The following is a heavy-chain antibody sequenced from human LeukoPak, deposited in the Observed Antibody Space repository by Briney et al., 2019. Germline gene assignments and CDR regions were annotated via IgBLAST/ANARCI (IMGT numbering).Heavy chain of an antibody. Sequence: GASVKVSCKASGGTFSSYAISWVRQAPGQGLEWMGRIIPILGIANYAQKFQGKVTITADKSTSTAYMELSSLKSEDTAVYYCAISGTGGYESGFDYWGQGTLVTVSS. J-gene: IGHJ4*02. CDR1: GGTFSSYA. CDR3: AISGTGGYESGFDY. D-gene: IGHD5-12*01. CDR2: IIPILGIA. V-gene: IGHV1-69*04.